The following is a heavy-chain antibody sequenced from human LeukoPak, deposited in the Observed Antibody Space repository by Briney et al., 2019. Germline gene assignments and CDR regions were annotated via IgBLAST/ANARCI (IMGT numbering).Heavy chain of an antibody. CDR3: AKDRGWYDY. J-gene: IGHJ4*02. Sequence: GGSLRLSCAASGFTFDDYAMHWVRQAPGKGLEWVSLISGDGGGTYYADSVKGRFTISRDNSKNSLYLQMNSLRTEDTALYHCAKDRGWYDYWGQGTLVTVSS. CDR2: ISGDGGGT. CDR1: GFTFDDYA. V-gene: IGHV3-43*02. D-gene: IGHD6-19*01.